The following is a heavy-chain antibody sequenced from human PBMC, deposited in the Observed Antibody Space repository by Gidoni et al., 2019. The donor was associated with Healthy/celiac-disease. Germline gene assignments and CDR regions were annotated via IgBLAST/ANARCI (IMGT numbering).Heavy chain of an antibody. CDR1: GFTFRSYS. CDR2: ISSSSSYI. Sequence: EVQLVESGGGLVKPGGSLRLSCAASGFTFRSYSMNWVRQAPGKGLEWVSSISSSSSYIYYADSVKGRFTISRDNAKNSLYLQMNSLRAEATAVYYCAREVDYGSGEDYWGQGTLVTVSS. J-gene: IGHJ4*02. CDR3: AREVDYGSGEDY. D-gene: IGHD4-17*01. V-gene: IGHV3-21*01.